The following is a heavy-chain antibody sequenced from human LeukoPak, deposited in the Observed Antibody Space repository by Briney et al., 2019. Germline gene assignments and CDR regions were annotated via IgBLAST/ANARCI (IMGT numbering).Heavy chain of an antibody. CDR3: ARGYYDSSGYWFNWFDP. J-gene: IGHJ5*02. D-gene: IGHD3-22*01. V-gene: IGHV1-2*02. Sequence: ASVKVSCKASGYTFSGYYMHWVRQAPGQGLEWMGWINPKSGGTNEAQKFHDRVTMTRDTSIRTAYMEPSSLRSGDTAVYYCARGYYDSSGYWFNWFDPWGQGTLVTVSS. CDR2: INPKSGGT. CDR1: GYTFSGYY.